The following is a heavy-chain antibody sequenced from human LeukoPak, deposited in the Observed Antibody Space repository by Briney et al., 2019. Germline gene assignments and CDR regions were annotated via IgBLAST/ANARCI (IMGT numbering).Heavy chain of an antibody. Sequence: GGSLRLSCGASGFTFSSYSMNWVRQAPGKGLEWVSSISSSSSYIYYADSVKGRFTISRDNAKNSLYLQMNSLRAEDTAVYYCATLRKGAASFDYWGQGTLVTVSS. J-gene: IGHJ4*02. D-gene: IGHD1-26*01. CDR1: GFTFSSYS. CDR3: ATLRKGAASFDY. CDR2: ISSSSSYI. V-gene: IGHV3-21*01.